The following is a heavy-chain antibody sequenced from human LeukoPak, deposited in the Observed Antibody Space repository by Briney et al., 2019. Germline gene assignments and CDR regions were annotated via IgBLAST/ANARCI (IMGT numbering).Heavy chain of an antibody. CDR1: GGSISSYY. D-gene: IGHD6-19*01. CDR3: ARGRRNSSGWYLGYYMDV. CDR2: IYTSGST. V-gene: IGHV4-4*07. J-gene: IGHJ6*03. Sequence: SETLSLTCTVSGGSISSYYWSWIRQPAGKGLEWIGRIYTSGSTNYNPSLKSRVTISVDTSKNQFSLKLSSVTAADTAVYYCARGRRNSSGWYLGYYMDVWGKGTTVTVSS.